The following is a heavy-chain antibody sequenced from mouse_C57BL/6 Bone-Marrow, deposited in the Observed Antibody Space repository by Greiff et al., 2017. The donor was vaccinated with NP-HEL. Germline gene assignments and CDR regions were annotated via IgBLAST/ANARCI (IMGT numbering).Heavy chain of an antibody. D-gene: IGHD6-1*01. CDR1: GFTFSSYA. V-gene: IGHV5-4*01. Sequence: EVHLVESGGGLVKPGGSLKLSCAASGFTFSSYAMSWVRQTPEKRLEWVATISDGGSYTYYPDTVKGRFTISRDKAKNNLYLQKSQLTEEETAMYYCARGGGNFDVWGTGTTVTVSS. J-gene: IGHJ1*03. CDR3: ARGGGNFDV. CDR2: ISDGGSYT.